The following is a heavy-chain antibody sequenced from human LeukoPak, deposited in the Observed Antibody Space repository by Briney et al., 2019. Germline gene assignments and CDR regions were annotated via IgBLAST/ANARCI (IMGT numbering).Heavy chain of an antibody. CDR2: IYTSGST. D-gene: IGHD6-13*01. J-gene: IGHJ6*02. Sequence: SETLSLTCTVSGGSISSYYWSWIRQPAGKGLEWIGGIYTSGSTNYNPSLKSRVTMSVDTSKNQFSLKLSSVTAADTAVYYCARDADSSSWYSFGMDVWGQGTTVTVSS. CDR1: GGSISSYY. V-gene: IGHV4-4*07. CDR3: ARDADSSSWYSFGMDV.